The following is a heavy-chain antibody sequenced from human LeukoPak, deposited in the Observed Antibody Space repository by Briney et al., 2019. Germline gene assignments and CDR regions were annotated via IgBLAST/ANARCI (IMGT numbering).Heavy chain of an antibody. Sequence: SQTLSLTCTVSGGSISSGDYYWSWIRQPPGKGLEWIGYIYYSGSTNYNPSLKSRVTISVDTSKNQFSLKLSSVTAADTAVYYCASLYYDFWSGYPTYFDYWGQGTLVTVSS. J-gene: IGHJ4*02. CDR1: GGSISSGDYY. D-gene: IGHD3-3*01. CDR2: IYYSGST. V-gene: IGHV4-61*08. CDR3: ASLYYDFWSGYPTYFDY.